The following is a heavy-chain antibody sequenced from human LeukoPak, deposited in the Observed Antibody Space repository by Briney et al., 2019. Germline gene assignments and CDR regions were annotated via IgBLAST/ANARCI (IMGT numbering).Heavy chain of an antibody. Sequence: GGSLRLSCAASGFPFGRYAMNWVRQTPGKGLEWVSSINSISTYIYYADSLEGRFTITRDNARNSVFLQMNSLRVEDTAIYYCTSGPTYDAFEIWGQGTMVTVSS. CDR3: TSGPTYDAFEI. CDR1: GFPFGRYA. CDR2: INSISTYI. J-gene: IGHJ3*02. D-gene: IGHD2-8*02. V-gene: IGHV3-21*01.